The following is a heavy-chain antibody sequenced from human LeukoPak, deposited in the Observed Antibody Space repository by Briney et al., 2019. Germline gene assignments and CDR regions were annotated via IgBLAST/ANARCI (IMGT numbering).Heavy chain of an antibody. CDR2: ISITEGT. CDR3: ARLRRDINDWYADDC. D-gene: IGHD6-19*01. V-gene: IGHV4-4*07. CDR1: GGSVNTYY. J-gene: IGHJ4*02. Sequence: SETLSLTCSVSGGSVNTYYWSWIRQSAGKVLEWIGRISITEGTNYNPSLKSRVSMSVDASKNQVSLKLGSVTAADTAVYYCARLRRDINDWYADDCWGQGTLVTVSS.